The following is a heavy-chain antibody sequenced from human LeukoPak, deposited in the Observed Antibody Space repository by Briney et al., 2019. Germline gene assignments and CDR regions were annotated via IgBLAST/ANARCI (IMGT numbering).Heavy chain of an antibody. Sequence: GGSLRLSCAASGFTFSSCGMHWVRQAPGKGLEWVAFIRYDGSNKYYADSVKGRFTISRDNSKNTLYLQMNSLRAEDTAVYYCAKARIAAAIFDYWGQGTLVTVSS. J-gene: IGHJ4*02. CDR3: AKARIAAAIFDY. V-gene: IGHV3-30*02. D-gene: IGHD6-13*01. CDR1: GFTFSSCG. CDR2: IRYDGSNK.